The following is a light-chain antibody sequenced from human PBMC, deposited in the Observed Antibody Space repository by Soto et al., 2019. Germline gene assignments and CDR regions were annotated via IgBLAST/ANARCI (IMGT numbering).Light chain of an antibody. V-gene: IGKV1-33*01. CDR1: QDITNY. J-gene: IGKJ4*01. Sequence: DIQMTQSPSSLSASVGDRVTITCQPSQDITNYLNWYQQKPGKAPKLLIYGASNLEAGVPSRFSGSGSGTDFTFTISTLQPEDIATYYCQQYDNLPLTFGGGTKVDIK. CDR2: GAS. CDR3: QQYDNLPLT.